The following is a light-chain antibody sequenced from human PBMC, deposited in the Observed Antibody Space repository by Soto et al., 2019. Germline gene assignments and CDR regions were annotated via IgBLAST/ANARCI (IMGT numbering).Light chain of an antibody. J-gene: IGKJ2*01. CDR3: QQSYRTPHT. CDR1: QSVSSW. Sequence: DIPMTQSPSSLSASVGDTVTINCRANQSVSSWLAWYQQKPGQTPKLLIYDASTLETGVPSRFAGSEAETEFTLTISSLQPEDFATYYCQQSYRTPHTFGPGTKLETK. V-gene: IGKV1-5*01. CDR2: DAS.